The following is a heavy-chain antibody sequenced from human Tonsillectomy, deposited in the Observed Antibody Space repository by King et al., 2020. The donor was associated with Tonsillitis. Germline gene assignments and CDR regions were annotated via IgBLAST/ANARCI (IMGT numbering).Heavy chain of an antibody. CDR1: GFTFSSYA. D-gene: IGHD6-19*01. CDR2: ISGSGGST. CDR3: AKVQRQWLVRGYNWFDP. J-gene: IGHJ5*02. V-gene: IGHV3-23*04. Sequence: VQLVESGGGLVQPGGSLRLSCAASGFTFSSYAMIWVRQAPGKGLEWVSAISGSGGSTYYADSVKGRFTLSRDNSKNTLYLQMNSLRAEDTALYYCAKVQRQWLVRGYNWFDPWGQGTLVTVSS.